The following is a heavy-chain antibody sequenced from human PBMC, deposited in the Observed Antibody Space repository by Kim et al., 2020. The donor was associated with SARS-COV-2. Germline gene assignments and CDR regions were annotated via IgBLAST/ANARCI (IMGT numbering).Heavy chain of an antibody. V-gene: IGHV3-48*03. J-gene: IGHJ6*02. Sequence: GGSLRLSCAASGFTFSSYEMNWVRQAPGKGLEWVSYISSSGSTIYYADSVKGRFTISRDNAKNSLYLQMNSLRAEDTAVYYCARGPYAWELLYYYYYGMGVWGQGTTVTVSS. D-gene: IGHD1-26*01. CDR2: ISSSGSTI. CDR3: ARGPYAWELLYYYYYGMGV. CDR1: GFTFSSYE.